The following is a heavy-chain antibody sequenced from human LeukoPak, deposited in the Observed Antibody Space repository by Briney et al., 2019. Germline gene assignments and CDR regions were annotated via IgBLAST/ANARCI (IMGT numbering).Heavy chain of an antibody. CDR3: ASLDTAMVPLDY. D-gene: IGHD5-18*01. CDR1: GFTFRSYS. CDR2: ISSSSSYI. V-gene: IGHV3-21*01. Sequence: GGSLRLSCAASGFTFRSYSMNWVRQAPGKGLEWVSSISSSSSYIYYADSVKGRFTISRDNAKNSLYLQMNSLRAEDTAVYYCASLDTAMVPLDYWGQGTLVTVSS. J-gene: IGHJ4*02.